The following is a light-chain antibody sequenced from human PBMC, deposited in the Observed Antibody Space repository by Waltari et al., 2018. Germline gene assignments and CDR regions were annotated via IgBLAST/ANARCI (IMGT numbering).Light chain of an antibody. CDR1: QSILSPSNNKNY. CDR3: QQCFGAPIT. Sequence: IVMNQYREALVVSLGERATMKRKFRQSILSPSNNKNYLVLYQQRPGQPPRLLISWASTRESGVPDRFSGSGSGTDFTLTISSLQAEDVAVYYCQQCFGAPITFGGGTKVELK. CDR2: WAS. J-gene: IGKJ4*01. V-gene: IGKV4-1*01.